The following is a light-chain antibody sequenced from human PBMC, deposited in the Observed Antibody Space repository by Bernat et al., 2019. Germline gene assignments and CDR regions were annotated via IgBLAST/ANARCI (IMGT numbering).Light chain of an antibody. CDR3: EVWDTTTNHGI. Sequence: SYVLTQPPSVSLAPGNTARLTCGGNQIGSKSVHLYQQKPGQAPVLVIYYDNNRPSGIPERFSGSNSGDTATLTISRVEAGDEADYYCEVWDTTTNHGIFGGGTKLTVL. CDR1: QIGSKS. V-gene: IGLV3-21*04. CDR2: YDN. J-gene: IGLJ2*01.